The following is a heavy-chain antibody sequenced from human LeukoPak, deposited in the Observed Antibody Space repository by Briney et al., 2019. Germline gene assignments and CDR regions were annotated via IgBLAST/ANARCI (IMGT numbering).Heavy chain of an antibody. J-gene: IGHJ4*02. CDR2: VSSSGSTI. V-gene: IGHV3-48*03. D-gene: IGHD5-18*01. CDR1: GFTFSSYE. CDR3: ARDGIQLWSLFDY. Sequence: PGGSLRLSCAASGFTFSSYEMNWVRQAPGKGLKWVSYVSSSGSTIYYADSVKGRFTISRDNAKNSLYLQMNSLRAEDTAVYYCARDGIQLWSLFDYWGQGTLVTVSS.